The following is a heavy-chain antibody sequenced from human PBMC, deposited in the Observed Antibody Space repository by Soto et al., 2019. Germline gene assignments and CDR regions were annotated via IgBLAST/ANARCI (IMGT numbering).Heavy chain of an antibody. D-gene: IGHD2-2*01. J-gene: IGHJ5*02. CDR1: GGSISSSSYY. V-gene: IGHV4-39*01. Sequence: LTCTVSGGSISSSSYYWGWIRQPPGKGLEWIGSIYYSGSTYYNPSLKSRVTISVDTSKNQFSLKLSSVTAADTAVYYCARSSIVVVPAAPKTQLELRRFSWFDPWGQGTLVTVSS. CDR3: ARSSIVVVPAAPKTQLELRRFSWFDP. CDR2: IYYSGST.